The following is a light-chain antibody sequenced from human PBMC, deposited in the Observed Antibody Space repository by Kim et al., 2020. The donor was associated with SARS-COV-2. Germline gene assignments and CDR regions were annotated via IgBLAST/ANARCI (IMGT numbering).Light chain of an antibody. V-gene: IGKV3-11*01. CDR3: QQRDNWPIT. CDR2: DAS. CDR1: QTVSGY. J-gene: IGKJ5*01. Sequence: WSPGERAPLSGRPSQTVSGYLAWYPQKPGQAPRLLMFDASKRATGIPARFSGSGSGTEFTLTISSLEPEDFAIYYCQQRDNWPITFGQGTRLEIK.